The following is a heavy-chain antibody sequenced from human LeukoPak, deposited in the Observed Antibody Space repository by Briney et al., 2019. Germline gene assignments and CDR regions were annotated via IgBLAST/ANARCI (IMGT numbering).Heavy chain of an antibody. D-gene: IGHD4-17*01. CDR2: ISYDGSNK. CDR1: GFTFSSYG. V-gene: IGHV3-30*18. Sequence: GGSLRLSCAASGFTFSSYGMHWVRQAPGKGLEWVAVISYDGSNKYYADSVKGRFTISRDNSKNTLYLQMNSLRAKDPAVYYCAKDHYGDYYYYGMDVWGQGTTVTVSS. CDR3: AKDHYGDYYYYGMDV. J-gene: IGHJ6*02.